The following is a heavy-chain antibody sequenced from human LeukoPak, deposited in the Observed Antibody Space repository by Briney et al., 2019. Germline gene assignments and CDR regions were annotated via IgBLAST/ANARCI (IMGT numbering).Heavy chain of an antibody. J-gene: IGHJ4*02. CDR1: GFTFSNYG. CDR3: AKLLYYYDSSQPY. CDR2: LSSTGGST. Sequence: GGSLRLSCVASGFTFSNYGMNWVRQAPGKGLEWVSALSSTGGSTYYADSVKGRFTISRDNSKNTLYLQMSSLRAEDTAVYYCAKLLYYYDSSQPYWGQGTLVTVSS. D-gene: IGHD3-22*01. V-gene: IGHV3-23*01.